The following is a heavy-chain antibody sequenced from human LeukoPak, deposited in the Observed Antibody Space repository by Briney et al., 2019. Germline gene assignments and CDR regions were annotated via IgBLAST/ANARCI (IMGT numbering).Heavy chain of an antibody. D-gene: IGHD2-15*01. CDR2: ISGYNGNT. V-gene: IGHV1-18*01. Sequence: ASVKVSCKTSGYTFTSNGISWVRQAPGQGLEWMGWISGYNGNTNYVQNLQGRVTMTTDTSTSTAYMELRSLRSDDTAVYYCARGGRYCSGGSCYTPSGGMDVWGQGTTVTVSS. CDR3: ARGGRYCSGGSCYTPSGGMDV. CDR1: GYTFTSNG. J-gene: IGHJ6*02.